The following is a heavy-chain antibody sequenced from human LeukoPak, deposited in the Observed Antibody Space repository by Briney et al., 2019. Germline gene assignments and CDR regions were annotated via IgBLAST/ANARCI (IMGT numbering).Heavy chain of an antibody. Sequence: RGSLRLSCAASGFTFSSYSMNWVRPAPGKGLGWVSSISSSSSYIYYADSVKGRFTISRDNAKNSLYLQMNSLRAEDTAVYYCARDGPTYCGGDCYFDYWGQGTLVTVSS. J-gene: IGHJ4*02. D-gene: IGHD2-21*02. CDR2: ISSSSSYI. CDR3: ARDGPTYCGGDCYFDY. CDR1: GFTFSSYS. V-gene: IGHV3-21*01.